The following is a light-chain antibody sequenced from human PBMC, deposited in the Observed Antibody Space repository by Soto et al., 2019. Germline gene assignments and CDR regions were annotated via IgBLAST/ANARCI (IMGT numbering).Light chain of an antibody. CDR3: QQSYRTPRT. Sequence: DIQMTQSPSSLSASVGDRVTITCRASQSISSYLNWYQQKPGKAPKLLTYTASSLQSGVPSRFSHSGSGPDCTLTISSPQHKECPTYYRQQSYRTPRTFGQGTKVEIK. V-gene: IGKV1-39*01. CDR1: QSISSY. J-gene: IGKJ1*01. CDR2: TAS.